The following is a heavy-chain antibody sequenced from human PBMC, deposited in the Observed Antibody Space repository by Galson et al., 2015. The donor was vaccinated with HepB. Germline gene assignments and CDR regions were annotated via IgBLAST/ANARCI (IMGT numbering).Heavy chain of an antibody. Sequence: SLRLSCAASGFTFSSYSMNWVRQAPGKGLEWVSSISSRSSYIYYAGSVKGRFTISRDNAKDSLYLQMNSLRAEDTAVYHCARGGRDGYNPYHYWGQGTLVTVSS. J-gene: IGHJ4*02. D-gene: IGHD5-24*01. CDR1: GFTFSSYS. CDR3: ARGGRDGYNPYHY. CDR2: ISSRSSYI. V-gene: IGHV3-21*01.